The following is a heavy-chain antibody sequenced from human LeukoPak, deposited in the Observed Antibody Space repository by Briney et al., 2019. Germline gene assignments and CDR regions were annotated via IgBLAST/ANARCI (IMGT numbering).Heavy chain of an antibody. J-gene: IGHJ4*02. Sequence: PSETLSLTCTVSGVSISSSNSYWGWIRQPPGKGLEWIGSIYYSGNTYYNASLKSQVSISIDTSKNQFSLKLTSVTAADTAVYYCARHRAGYCSSTSCRYGAVFDYWGQGTLVTVSS. V-gene: IGHV4-39*01. CDR2: IYYSGNT. CDR1: GVSISSSNSY. D-gene: IGHD2-2*01. CDR3: ARHRAGYCSSTSCRYGAVFDY.